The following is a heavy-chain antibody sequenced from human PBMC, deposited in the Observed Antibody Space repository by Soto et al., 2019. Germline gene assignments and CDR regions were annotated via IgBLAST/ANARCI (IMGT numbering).Heavy chain of an antibody. Sequence: ASVKVSCKVSGYTLTELPMHWVRQAPGKGLEWMGGFDPEDGETIYAQKFQGRVTMTEDTSTDTAYMELSSLRSEDTAVYYCSTDNRQWLGQYFQHWRQVPLVTVSS. J-gene: IGHJ1*01. D-gene: IGHD6-19*01. CDR1: GYTLTELP. CDR2: FDPEDGET. V-gene: IGHV1-24*01. CDR3: STDNRQWLGQYFQH.